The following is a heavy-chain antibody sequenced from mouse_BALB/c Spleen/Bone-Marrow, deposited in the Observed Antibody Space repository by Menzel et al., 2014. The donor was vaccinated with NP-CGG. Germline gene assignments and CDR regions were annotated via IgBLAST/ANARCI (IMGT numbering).Heavy chain of an antibody. CDR2: ISDGGSYT. Sequence: EVKLMESGGGLVKSGGSLKLSCAASGFTFSDYYMYWVRQTPEKRLEWVATISDGGSYTYYPDSVKGRFTISRENAKNNLYLQMSSLKSEDTAMYYCARRWFAYWGQGTLVTVPA. CDR1: GFTFSDYY. V-gene: IGHV5-4*02. CDR3: ARRWFAY. J-gene: IGHJ3*01.